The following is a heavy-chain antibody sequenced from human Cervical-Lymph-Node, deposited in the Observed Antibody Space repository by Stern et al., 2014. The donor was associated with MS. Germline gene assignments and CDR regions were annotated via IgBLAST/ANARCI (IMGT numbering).Heavy chain of an antibody. Sequence: EVQLVESGGGLVQPGGSLRLSCAASGFTFSDHYMDWVRQAPGQGLEWLGRIIKKGNRYSTEYAPSVKGKFTISRDDSKNSLYLQMNSLTTEDTAVYYCARIGPPLQDAFDIWGRGTMVTVSS. CDR3: ARIGPPLQDAFDI. CDR1: GFTFSDHY. J-gene: IGHJ3*02. CDR2: IIKKGNRYST. D-gene: IGHD1-14*01. V-gene: IGHV3-72*01.